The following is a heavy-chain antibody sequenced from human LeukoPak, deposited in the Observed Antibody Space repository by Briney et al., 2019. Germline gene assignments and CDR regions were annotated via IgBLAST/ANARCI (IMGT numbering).Heavy chain of an antibody. J-gene: IGHJ4*02. V-gene: IGHV3-15*07. CDR3: STLTSRGLSDS. D-gene: IGHD1-20*01. Sequence: GGSLRLSCAASGFTFTNAWMNWVRQAPGKGLEWVGRIKSKADGETIDYAAPVKGRFTYSRDDSKNMLYLQMNSLKSEDTAVYYCSTLTSRGLSDSWGQGTLVTVSS. CDR1: GFTFTNAW. CDR2: IKSKADGETI.